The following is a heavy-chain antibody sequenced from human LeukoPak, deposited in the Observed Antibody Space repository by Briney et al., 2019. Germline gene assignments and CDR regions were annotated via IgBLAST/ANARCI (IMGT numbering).Heavy chain of an antibody. Sequence: PAGSLRLSCAGSRLTVSRNYMSWGRHASPQRPEWVSIIYSGGSTIYGDSVKGRFTISRDNSKNTLFLHMNSLRAEDTAVYYCARNMGDWGRAFDFWGQGTMVTVSS. D-gene: IGHD7-27*01. CDR2: IYSGGST. J-gene: IGHJ3*01. CDR1: RLTVSRNY. CDR3: ARNMGDWGRAFDF. V-gene: IGHV3-53*01.